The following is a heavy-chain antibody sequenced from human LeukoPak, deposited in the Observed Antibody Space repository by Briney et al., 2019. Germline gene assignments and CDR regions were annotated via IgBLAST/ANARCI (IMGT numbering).Heavy chain of an antibody. CDR3: AKDYEQWLTFDC. Sequence: GGSLRLSCAASGFTFSSYSMNWVRQAPGKGLEWVSSISSSSSFIYYADSVKGRFTISRDNSKNTLYLQMNSLRAEDTAVYYCAKDYEQWLTFDCWGQGTLVTVSS. CDR1: GFTFSSYS. CDR2: ISSSSSFI. D-gene: IGHD6-19*01. J-gene: IGHJ4*02. V-gene: IGHV3-21*04.